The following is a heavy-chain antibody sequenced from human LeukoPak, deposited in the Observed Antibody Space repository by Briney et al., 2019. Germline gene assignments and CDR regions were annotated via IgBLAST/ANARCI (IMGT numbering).Heavy chain of an antibody. J-gene: IGHJ4*02. V-gene: IGHV4-59*08. Sequence: SETLSLTCTVSGGSISNYYWSWIRQPPGKRLEWIGYIYYSGSTNYNPSLKSRVTISVDTSKNQFSLKLSSVTAADTAVYYCARQLSGDYSFDYWGLGTLVTVSS. CDR1: GGSISNYY. D-gene: IGHD4-11*01. CDR3: ARQLSGDYSFDY. CDR2: IYYSGST.